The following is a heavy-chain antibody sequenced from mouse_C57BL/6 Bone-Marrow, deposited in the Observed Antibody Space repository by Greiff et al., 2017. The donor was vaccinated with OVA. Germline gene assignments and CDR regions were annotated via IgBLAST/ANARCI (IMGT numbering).Heavy chain of an antibody. V-gene: IGHV5-9-1*02. D-gene: IGHD3-3*01. CDR3: TRVGGDGGFAY. CDR1: GFTFSSYA. Sequence: EVQRVESGEGLVKPGGSLKLSCAASGFTFSSYAMSWVRQTPEKRLEWVAYISSGGDYIYYADTVKGRFTISRDNARNTLYLQMSSLKAEDTAMYYWTRVGGDGGFAYWGQGTLVTVSA. CDR2: ISSGGDYI. J-gene: IGHJ3*01.